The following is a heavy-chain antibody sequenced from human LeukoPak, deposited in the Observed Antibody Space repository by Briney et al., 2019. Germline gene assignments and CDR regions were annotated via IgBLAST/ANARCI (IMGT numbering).Heavy chain of an antibody. Sequence: GGSLRLSCAASGFTFSTYWMSWVRQAPGKGLEWVALISYDGSNKYYADSVKGRFTISRDNSKNTLYLQMNSLRAEDTAVYYCAKSDCSGGSCYLDAFDIWGQGTMVTVSA. CDR3: AKSDCSGGSCYLDAFDI. CDR1: GFTFSTYW. V-gene: IGHV3-30*18. J-gene: IGHJ3*02. CDR2: ISYDGSNK. D-gene: IGHD2-15*01.